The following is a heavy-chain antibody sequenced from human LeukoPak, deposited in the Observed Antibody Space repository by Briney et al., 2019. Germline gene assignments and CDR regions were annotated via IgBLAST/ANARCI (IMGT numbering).Heavy chain of an antibody. V-gene: IGHV3-33*08. D-gene: IGHD2-15*01. CDR1: GFIFSSYG. CDR2: IWYDGSNK. CDR3: ARDQVVAASFDY. J-gene: IGHJ4*02. Sequence: GGSLRLSCAASGFIFSSYGMHWVRQAPGKGLEWVAVIWYDGSNKYYADSVKGRFTISRDNSKNTLYLQMNSLRAEDTAVYYCARDQVVAASFDYWGQGTLVTVSS.